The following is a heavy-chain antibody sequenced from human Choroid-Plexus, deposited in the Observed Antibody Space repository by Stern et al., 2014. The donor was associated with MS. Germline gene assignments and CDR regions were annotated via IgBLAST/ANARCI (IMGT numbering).Heavy chain of an antibody. Sequence: QVQLVQSGAEVKKPGASVKVSCKTSGYIFTGYYIHWVRQAPGQGLEWMAWINPNTGGTKYAQKFQGRVTMSRDMSIGTAYVELSSLTSDDTAVYYCARDQRGITIFGVVTDYYYLGMDVWGQGTTVTVSS. D-gene: IGHD3-3*01. CDR2: INPNTGGT. CDR3: ARDQRGITIFGVVTDYYYLGMDV. CDR1: GYIFTGYY. J-gene: IGHJ6*02. V-gene: IGHV1-2*02.